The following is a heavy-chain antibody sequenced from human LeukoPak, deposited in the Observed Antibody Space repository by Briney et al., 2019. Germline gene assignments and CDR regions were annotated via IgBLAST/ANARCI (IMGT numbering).Heavy chain of an antibody. CDR2: IRRKTHDGTT. V-gene: IGHV3-49*04. CDR1: GFTFADYN. Sequence: GGSLRLSCTASGFTFADYNMNWVRQAPGKGLECGGYIRRKTHDGTTAYVASVKGRFTISRDDSKSIAYLEMNSLKSEDTAVYYGSRCQQYPYGPEFDYWGQGTLVTVSS. CDR3: SRCQQYPYGPEFDY. J-gene: IGHJ4*02. D-gene: IGHD3-10*01.